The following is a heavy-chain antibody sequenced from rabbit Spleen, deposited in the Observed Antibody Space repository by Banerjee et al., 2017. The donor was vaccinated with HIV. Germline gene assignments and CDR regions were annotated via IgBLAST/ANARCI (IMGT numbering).Heavy chain of an antibody. CDR3: ARDSGSSFSSYGMDL. D-gene: IGHD8-1*01. J-gene: IGHJ6*01. Sequence: EQLEESGGGLVKPEGSLTLTCKASGVSFNDKDVMCWVRQAPGKGLEWIACINMVTGKSVYASWAKGRFIMSKTSSTTVTLQMTSLTAADTATYFCARDSGSSFSSYGMDLWGPGTLVTVS. CDR2: INMVTGKS. V-gene: IGHV1S45*01. CDR1: GVSFNDKDV.